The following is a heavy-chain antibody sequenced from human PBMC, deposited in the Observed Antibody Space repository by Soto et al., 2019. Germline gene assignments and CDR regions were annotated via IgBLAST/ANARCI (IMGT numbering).Heavy chain of an antibody. D-gene: IGHD3-10*01. CDR2: FRSSGDGGTT. J-gene: IGHJ4*02. Sequence: GSLRLSCAASGFTFSSYSMSWVRQAPGKGLEWVSGFRSSGDGGTTYYADSVKGRFTISRDNSKNTLFLQMNSLRAEDTAIYYCAKKVNSGPGSQYFDYWGQGTLVTVSS. CDR3: AKKVNSGPGSQYFDY. V-gene: IGHV3-23*01. CDR1: GFTFSSYS.